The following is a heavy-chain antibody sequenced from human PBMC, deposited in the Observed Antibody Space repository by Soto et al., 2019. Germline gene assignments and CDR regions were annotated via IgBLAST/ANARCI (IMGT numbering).Heavy chain of an antibody. D-gene: IGHD6-6*01. CDR3: ARERPDGARLDP. J-gene: IGHJ5*02. V-gene: IGHV4-30-4*01. Sequence: TLSLTCTVSGGSISSGGYYWSWIRQHPGTGLEWIGYIYYSGSTYYSPSLKSRVTISVDTSKNQFSLKLSSVTAADTAVYYCARERPDGARLDPWGQGTLVTVSS. CDR2: IYYSGST. CDR1: GGSISSGGYY.